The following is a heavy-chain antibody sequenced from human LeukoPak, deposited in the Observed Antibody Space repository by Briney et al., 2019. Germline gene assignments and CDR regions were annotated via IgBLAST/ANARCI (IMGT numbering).Heavy chain of an antibody. CDR3: AKAEDRELLWFGESLDY. CDR2: ISYDGSNK. D-gene: IGHD3-10*01. CDR1: GGSISGSSYF. Sequence: LSLTCAVSGGSISGSSYFWGWIRQPPGKGLEWVAVISYDGSNKYYADSVKGRFTISRDNSKNTLYLQMNSLRAEDTAVYYCAKAEDRELLWFGESLDYWGQGTLVTVSS. V-gene: IGHV3-30*18. J-gene: IGHJ4*02.